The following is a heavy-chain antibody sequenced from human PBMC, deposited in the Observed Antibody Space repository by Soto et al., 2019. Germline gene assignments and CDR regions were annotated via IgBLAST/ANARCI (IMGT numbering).Heavy chain of an antibody. J-gene: IGHJ4*02. V-gene: IGHV1-18*01. Sequence: QVQLVQSGAEVKKPGASVKVSCKASDYTFTSYGISWVRQAPGQGLEWMGWISAYNGNTKYAQKFQGRVTMTTDTATRPAHMEMRSLRDDDTAVYYCARDLGVALIDYWGQGTLVTVSS. CDR3: ARDLGVALIDY. CDR1: DYTFTSYG. D-gene: IGHD6-19*01. CDR2: ISAYNGNT.